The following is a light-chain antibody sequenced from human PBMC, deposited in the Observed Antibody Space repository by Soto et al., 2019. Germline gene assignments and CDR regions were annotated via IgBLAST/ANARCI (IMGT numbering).Light chain of an antibody. V-gene: IGKV1-5*03. Sequence: IQMTQSPSTLSASVGDRVTITCRASQSIDSWLAWYQHKPGKAPKLLIFKASTLETGVPSRFSGSGSETEFTLTISSLQPDDFATYYCQQYNSYSWTFGQGTKVDI. CDR3: QQYNSYSWT. CDR1: QSIDSW. CDR2: KAS. J-gene: IGKJ1*01.